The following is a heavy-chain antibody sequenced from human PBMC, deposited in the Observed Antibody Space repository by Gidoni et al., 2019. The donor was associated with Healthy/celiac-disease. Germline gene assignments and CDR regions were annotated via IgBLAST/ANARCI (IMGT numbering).Heavy chain of an antibody. D-gene: IGHD3-22*01. V-gene: IGHV3-30*04. Sequence: QVQLVESGGGVVQPGRSLRLACAAAGFTFSSYAMHWVRQAPGKGLEWVAVISYDGSNKYYADSVKGRFTISRDNSKNTLYLQMNSLRAEDTAVYYCAREPGFGMIVVVTQPVDYWGQGTLVTVSS. CDR3: AREPGFGMIVVVTQPVDY. CDR2: ISYDGSNK. J-gene: IGHJ4*02. CDR1: GFTFSSYA.